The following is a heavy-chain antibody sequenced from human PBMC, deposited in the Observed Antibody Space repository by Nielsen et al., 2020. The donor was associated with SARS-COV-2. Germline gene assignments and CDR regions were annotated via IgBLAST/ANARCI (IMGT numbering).Heavy chain of an antibody. CDR1: GFTFSSYA. J-gene: IGHJ4*02. CDR2: ISYDGSNK. CDR3: ARGGNYDSSGYYPADY. Sequence: GESLKISCAASGFTFSSYAMHWVRQAPGKGLEWVAVISYDGSNKYYADSVKGRFTISRDNSKNTLYLQMNSLRAEDTAVYYCARGGNYDSSGYYPADYWGQGTLVTVSS. D-gene: IGHD3-22*01. V-gene: IGHV3-30*04.